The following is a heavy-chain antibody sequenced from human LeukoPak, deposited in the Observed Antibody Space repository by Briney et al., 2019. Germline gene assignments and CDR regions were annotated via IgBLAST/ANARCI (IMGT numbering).Heavy chain of an antibody. CDR2: ISAYNGNT. CDR3: ARGGYNWNERFGWDYSYYYMDV. D-gene: IGHD1-20*01. CDR1: GYTFTSYG. J-gene: IGHJ6*03. Sequence: GASVKVSCKASGYTFTSYGISWVRQAPGQGLEWMGWISAYNGNTNYAQKLQDRVIMTTDTSTATAYMELRGLTSDDTAVYFCARGGYNWNERFGWDYSYYYMDVWGQGSTVIVSS. V-gene: IGHV1-18*01.